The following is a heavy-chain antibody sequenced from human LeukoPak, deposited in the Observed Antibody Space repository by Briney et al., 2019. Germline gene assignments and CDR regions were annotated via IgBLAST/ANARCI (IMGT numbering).Heavy chain of an antibody. CDR2: INPNSGGT. CDR1: GYTFTGYC. J-gene: IGHJ6*02. D-gene: IGHD4-17*01. CDR3: ARDATTVTNYGMDV. V-gene: IGHV1-2*02. Sequence: ASVKVSCKASGYTFTGYCMHWVRQAPGQGLEWMGWINPNSGGTNYAQKFQGRVTMTRDTSISTAYMELSRLRSDDTAVYYCARDATTVTNYGMDVWGQGTTVTVSS.